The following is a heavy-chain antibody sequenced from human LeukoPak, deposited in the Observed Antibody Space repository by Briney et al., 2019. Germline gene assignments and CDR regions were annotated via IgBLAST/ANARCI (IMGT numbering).Heavy chain of an antibody. V-gene: IGHV4-61*01. Sequence: SETLSLTCTVSGGSVSSGSYYWSWIRQPPGTGLEWIGYIYYSGSTNYNPSLKSRVTISVDTSKNQFSLKLSSVTAADTAVYYCARVEMATIKGGNIYYYYYYGMDVWGQGTTVTVSS. CDR1: GGSVSSGSYY. D-gene: IGHD5-24*01. CDR2: IYYSGST. J-gene: IGHJ6*02. CDR3: ARVEMATIKGGNIYYYYYYGMDV.